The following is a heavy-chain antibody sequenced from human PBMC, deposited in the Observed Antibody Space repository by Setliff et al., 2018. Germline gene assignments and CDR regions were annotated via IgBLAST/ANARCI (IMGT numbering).Heavy chain of an antibody. CDR1: GDSISRAKYY. J-gene: IGHJ4*02. D-gene: IGHD3-10*01. CDR2: IYTDGST. CDR3: ARDRTFYGSGTYTRWFDY. Sequence: PSETLSLTCTVSGDSISRAKYYWSWIRQSAGKGLECIGRIYTDGSTKYNPSLKSRVPMSVDTSKNQFSLGLTSVTAADTAVYYCARDRTFYGSGTYTRWFDYWGQGTLVTVSS. V-gene: IGHV4-61*02.